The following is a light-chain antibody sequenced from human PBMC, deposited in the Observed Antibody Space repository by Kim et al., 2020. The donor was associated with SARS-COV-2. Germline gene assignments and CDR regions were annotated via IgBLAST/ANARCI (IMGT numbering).Light chain of an antibody. CDR2: EDT. V-gene: IGLV3-1*01. Sequence: SYELTQPPSVSVSPGQTASITCSGDKLGDKYACWYQQKPGQSPVPVIDEDTKRPSGIPERFSGSNSGNTATLTISGTQAMDEADYYCQAWDSSTVVFGGGTQLTVL. J-gene: IGLJ2*01. CDR3: QAWDSSTVV. CDR1: KLGDKY.